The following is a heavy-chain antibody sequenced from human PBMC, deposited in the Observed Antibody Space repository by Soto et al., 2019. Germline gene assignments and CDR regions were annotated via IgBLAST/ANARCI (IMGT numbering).Heavy chain of an antibody. V-gene: IGHV3-33*01. CDR1: GFTFSSYG. CDR3: ARGPDTSMDDPTDC. CDR2: IWYDAINK. Sequence: QVQLVESGGGVVQPGRSLRLSCAAPGFTFSSYGMHWVRQAPGKGLEWVAVIWYDAINKYYADSVKGRFTISRDNSKNTLYLQMNSLRGEDTAVYYCARGPDTSMDDPTDCWGQGTLVTVSS. D-gene: IGHD5-18*01. J-gene: IGHJ4*02.